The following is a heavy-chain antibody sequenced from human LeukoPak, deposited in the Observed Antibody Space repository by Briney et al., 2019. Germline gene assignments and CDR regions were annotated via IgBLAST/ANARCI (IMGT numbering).Heavy chain of an antibody. CDR3: ARDPFPGQWLVLGYFDY. Sequence: GASVKVSXKASGGTFSSYAISWVRQAPGQGLEWIGRIIPIFGTANYAQKFQGRVTITTDESTSTAYMELSSLRSEDTAVYYCARDPFPGQWLVLGYFDYWGQGTLVTVSS. CDR1: GGTFSSYA. D-gene: IGHD6-19*01. V-gene: IGHV1-69*05. CDR2: IIPIFGTA. J-gene: IGHJ4*02.